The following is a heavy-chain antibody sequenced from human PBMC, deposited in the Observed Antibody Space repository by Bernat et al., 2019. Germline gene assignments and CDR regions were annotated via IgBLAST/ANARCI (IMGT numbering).Heavy chain of an antibody. D-gene: IGHD5-18*01. V-gene: IGHV3-23*01. CDR1: GFTFSSYA. Sequence: EVQLLESGGGSVQPGGSLRLSCAASGFTFSSYAMSWVRQAPGKGLEWVSTISGSGGTTYYTDSVKGRFTISRDNSKNALYLQMNSLRAEDTAVYYCAKGALGYPFDYWGQGTLVTVSS. CDR3: AKGALGYPFDY. J-gene: IGHJ4*02. CDR2: ISGSGGTT.